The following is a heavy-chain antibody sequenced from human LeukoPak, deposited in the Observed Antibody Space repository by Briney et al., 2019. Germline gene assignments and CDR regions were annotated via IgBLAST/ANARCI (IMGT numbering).Heavy chain of an antibody. CDR3: ASYYCSGGSCLDYFDY. J-gene: IGHJ4*02. CDR1: VYTFTGYY. D-gene: IGHD2-15*01. V-gene: IGHV1-2*02. CDR2: INPNSGGT. Sequence: GASVNVSCKASVYTFTGYYMHWVRQAPEQGLEWMGLINPNSGGTNYAQKFQGRVTTTRDTSINTAYMELSRLRSDDTAVYYCASYYCSGGSCLDYFDYWGQGTLVTVSS.